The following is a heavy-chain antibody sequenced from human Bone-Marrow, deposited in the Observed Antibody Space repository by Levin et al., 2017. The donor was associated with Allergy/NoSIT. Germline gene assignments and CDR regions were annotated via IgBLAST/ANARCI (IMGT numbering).Heavy chain of an antibody. CDR2: ISGSGTKT. CDR3: AKGVRWELPFDC. Sequence: GASVKVSCAASGFTFSNYAMSWVRQAPGEGLVWVSAISGSGTKTYYADSVKGRFTISRDNSKNTLYLQMNSLRAEDTALYYCAKGVRWELPFDCWGQGTLVTVFS. CDR1: GFTFSNYA. J-gene: IGHJ4*02. D-gene: IGHD1-26*01. V-gene: IGHV3-23*01.